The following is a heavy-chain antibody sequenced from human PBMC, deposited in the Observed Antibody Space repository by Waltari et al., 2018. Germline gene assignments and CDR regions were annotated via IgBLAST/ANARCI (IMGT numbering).Heavy chain of an antibody. Sequence: EVQLVESGGGLVQPGGSLRLSCAASRFTVRRNYLLWFRHAPGQGLEWVSVIDSGGSTYYADSVKGRFTISRDNSKNTLYLQMNSLRAEDTAVYYCAREAVAMVRGVMEVGWFDPWGQGTLVTVSS. D-gene: IGHD3-10*01. CDR1: RFTVRRNY. V-gene: IGHV3-66*02. CDR3: AREAVAMVRGVMEVGWFDP. J-gene: IGHJ5*02. CDR2: IDSGGST.